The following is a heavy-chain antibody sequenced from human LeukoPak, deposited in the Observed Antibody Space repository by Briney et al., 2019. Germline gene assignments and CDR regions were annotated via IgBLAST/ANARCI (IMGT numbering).Heavy chain of an antibody. CDR3: ASSRSYHPADY. V-gene: IGHV1-18*01. CDR1: GYSFSSYG. J-gene: IGHJ4*02. CDR2: ISGYNGNT. Sequence: GASVKVSCKASGYSFSSYGITCVRQAPGQGLEWMGWISGYNGNTKYAQKFQCRVTMTTDTSTSKTYMDLRSLRIDDTAVYYCASSRSYHPADYWGQGTLVTVSS. D-gene: IGHD1-26*01.